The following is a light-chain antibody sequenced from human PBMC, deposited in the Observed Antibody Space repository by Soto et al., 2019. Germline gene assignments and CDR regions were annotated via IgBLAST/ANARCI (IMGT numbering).Light chain of an antibody. V-gene: IGLV2-14*03. J-gene: IGLJ1*01. CDR1: SSDVGDYNY. CDR2: DVS. CDR3: SSYTSSSTLVV. Sequence: QSALTQPASVSGSPGQSITISCTGTSSDVGDYNYVSWYQQHPGKAPKLMIYDVSNRPSGVSNPFSGSKSGNKASLTISGLQAEDEADYYCSSYTSSSTLVVFGTGTKLTVL.